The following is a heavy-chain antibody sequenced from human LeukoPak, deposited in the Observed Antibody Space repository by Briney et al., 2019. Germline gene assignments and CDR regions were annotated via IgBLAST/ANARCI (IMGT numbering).Heavy chain of an antibody. D-gene: IGHD3-10*01. V-gene: IGHV4-59*08. J-gene: IGHJ3*02. CDR2: IYYSGST. CDR3: ARHSNYYGNAFDI. Sequence: SETLSLTCTVSGGSISSYYWGWIRQPPGKGLGWIGYIYYSGSTNYNPSIKSRVTISVDTSKNQFSLKLSSVTAADTAVYYCARHSNYYGNAFDIWGQGTMVTVSS. CDR1: GGSISSYY.